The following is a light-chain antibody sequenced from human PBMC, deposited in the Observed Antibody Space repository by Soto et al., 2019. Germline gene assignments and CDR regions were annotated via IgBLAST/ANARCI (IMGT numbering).Light chain of an antibody. V-gene: IGKV3-15*01. Sequence: EIVMTQSPATLSVSPGERATLSCRASQSVGSHLAWYQQRPGQAPRLLIYGASYRATGNPGRFSGSGSGTDFTLIISSLQSEDFAVYYCQQYDNWPPFTFGPGTKVDIK. CDR3: QQYDNWPPFT. J-gene: IGKJ3*01. CDR1: QSVGSH. CDR2: GAS.